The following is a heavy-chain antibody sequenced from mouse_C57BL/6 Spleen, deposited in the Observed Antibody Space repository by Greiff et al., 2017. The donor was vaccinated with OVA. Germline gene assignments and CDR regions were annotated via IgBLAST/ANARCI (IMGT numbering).Heavy chain of an antibody. CDR1: GFSLTSYG. V-gene: IGHV2-2*01. Sequence: VKLMESGPGLVQPSQSLSITCTVSGFSLTSYGVHWVRQSPGKGLEWLGVIWSGGSTDYNAAFISRLSISKDNSKSQVFFKMNSLQADDTAIYYCAREITTVGAYWGQGTLVTVSA. CDR3: AREITTVGAY. J-gene: IGHJ3*01. D-gene: IGHD1-1*01. CDR2: IWSGGST.